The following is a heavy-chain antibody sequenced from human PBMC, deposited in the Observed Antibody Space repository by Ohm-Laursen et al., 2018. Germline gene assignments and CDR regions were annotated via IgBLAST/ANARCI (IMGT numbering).Heavy chain of an antibody. J-gene: IGHJ6*02. CDR3: ARYTAPYYYYGMDV. Sequence: GTLSLTCTVSGGSISSYYWNWIRQPAGKGLEWIGRIYTSGSTNYNPSLKSRVTISVDTSKNQFSLKLSSVAAADTAVYYCARYTAPYYYYGMDVWGQGTTVTVSS. CDR1: GGSISSYY. CDR2: IYTSGST. V-gene: IGHV4-4*07. D-gene: IGHD1-1*01.